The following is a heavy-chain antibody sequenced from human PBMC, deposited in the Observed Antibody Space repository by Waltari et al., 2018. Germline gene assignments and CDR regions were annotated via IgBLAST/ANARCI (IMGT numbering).Heavy chain of an antibody. D-gene: IGHD2-2*01. V-gene: IGHV3-7*03. J-gene: IGHJ4*02. CDR1: RSSSCDYW. CDR2: IKYDGSAT. Sequence: EVQLRETGGGWVQAGGSLRLSCPLSRSSSCDYWMTWVRQAPGKGLEWVANIKYDGSATYHADSVNGRFSISRDNAKNSLYLQMNSVSAEDTAIYYCARGSPGYVRVWDCWGQGTMVTVSS. CDR3: ARGSPGYVRVWDC.